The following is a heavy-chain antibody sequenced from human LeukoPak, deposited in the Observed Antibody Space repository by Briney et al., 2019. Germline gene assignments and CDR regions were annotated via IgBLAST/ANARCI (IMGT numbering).Heavy chain of an antibody. Sequence: GGSLRLSCAASGFTFSNYGMHWVRQAPGKGLEWVAVIWYDGSNKYYADSVKGRFTISRDNSKNTLYLQMNSLRAEDTAVYYCARDSGSYYFDYWGQGTLVTVSS. CDR3: ARDSGSYYFDY. CDR2: IWYDGSNK. V-gene: IGHV3-30*19. CDR1: GFTFSNYG. D-gene: IGHD1-26*01. J-gene: IGHJ4*02.